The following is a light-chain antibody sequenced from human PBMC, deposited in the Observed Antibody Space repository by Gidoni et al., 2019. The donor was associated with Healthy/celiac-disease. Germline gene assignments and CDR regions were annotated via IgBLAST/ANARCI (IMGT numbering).Light chain of an antibody. V-gene: IGKV3-15*01. CDR2: CAS. CDR1: QSVSSN. J-gene: IGKJ1*01. CDR3: QQENNWAQGT. Sequence: EIVMTQSPATLSVSPGERSTLSCRASQSVSSNLSWYQQKPGQAPRLLIYCASTRATGIPARFSGSVSGTEFTLNISSLQAEDFAVYYCQQENNWAQGTFGQGTKVEI.